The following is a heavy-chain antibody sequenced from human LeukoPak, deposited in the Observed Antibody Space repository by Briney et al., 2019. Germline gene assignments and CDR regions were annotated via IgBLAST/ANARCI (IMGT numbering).Heavy chain of an antibody. V-gene: IGHV3-30*18. D-gene: IGHD6-19*01. CDR2: ISYDGSNK. CDR1: GFTFSSYG. J-gene: IGHJ4*02. Sequence: GGSLRLSCAASGFTFSSYGMQWVRQAPGKGLEWVAVISYDGSNKYYADSVKGRFTISRDNSKNTLYLQMNSLRAEDTAVYYCAKESGYSSGWYPSLFFDYWGQGTLVTVSS. CDR3: AKESGYSSGWYPSLFFDY.